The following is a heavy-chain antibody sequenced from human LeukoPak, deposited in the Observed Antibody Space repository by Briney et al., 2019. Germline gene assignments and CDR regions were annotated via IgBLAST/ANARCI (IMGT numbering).Heavy chain of an antibody. J-gene: IGHJ4*02. CDR1: GFTFSSYA. CDR3: AKVYRAGGLLGLDY. CDR2: ISGSGGST. Sequence: GGSLRLSCAASGFTFSSYAMSWVRQAPGKGLEWVSAISGSGGSTYYADSVKGRFTISRDNSKNTLYLQMNSLRAEDTAVYYCAKVYRAGGLLGLDYWGQGTLVTVSS. V-gene: IGHV3-23*01. D-gene: IGHD1-26*01.